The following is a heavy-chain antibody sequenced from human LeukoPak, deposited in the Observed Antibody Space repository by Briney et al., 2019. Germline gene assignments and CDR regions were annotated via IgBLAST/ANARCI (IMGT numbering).Heavy chain of an antibody. CDR3: ARSWGRTVSRAPPPRDYGAKWFDP. CDR1: GYTFTDYY. J-gene: IGHJ5*02. Sequence: ASVKVSCKASGYTFTDYYMHWVRQAPGQGLEWMGWISPNSGGTNYAQKFQGRVTMTRDTSISTAYMELSRLRSDDTAVYYCARSWGRTVSRAPPPRDYGAKWFDPWGQGTLVTVSS. CDR2: ISPNSGGT. V-gene: IGHV1-2*02. D-gene: IGHD4-17*01.